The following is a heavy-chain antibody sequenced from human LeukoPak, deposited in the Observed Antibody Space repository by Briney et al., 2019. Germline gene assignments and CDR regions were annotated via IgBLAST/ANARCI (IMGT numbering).Heavy chain of an antibody. CDR3: ARGPRYSSSWSFYYYYGIDV. CDR1: GGSFSGYY. J-gene: IGHJ6*02. V-gene: IGHV4-34*01. Sequence: LSETLSLTCAVYGGSFSGYYWSWIRQPPGKGLEWIGEINHSGSTNYNPSLKSRVTISVDTSKNQFSLKLSSVTAADTAVYYCARGPRYSSSWSFYYYYGIDVWGQGTTVTVSS. CDR2: INHSGST. D-gene: IGHD6-13*01.